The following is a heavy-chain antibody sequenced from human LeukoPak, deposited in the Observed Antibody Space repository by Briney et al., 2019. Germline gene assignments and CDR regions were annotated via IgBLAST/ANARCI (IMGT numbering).Heavy chain of an antibody. CDR2: ISSSSNNI. Sequence: GSLRLSCAASGFTFSTYTMNWVRQAPGKGLEWVSSISSSSNNINYADSVKGRFTISRDNAMNSVHLQMNGLRVEDTAVYYCARGYQRPGYWGQGTLITVSS. CDR3: ARGYQRPGY. D-gene: IGHD2-2*01. V-gene: IGHV3-21*01. CDR1: GFTFSTYT. J-gene: IGHJ4*02.